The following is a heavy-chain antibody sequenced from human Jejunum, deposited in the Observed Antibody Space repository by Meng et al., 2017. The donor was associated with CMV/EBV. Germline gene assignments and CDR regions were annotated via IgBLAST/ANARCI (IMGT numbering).Heavy chain of an antibody. D-gene: IGHD6-19*01. CDR2: ISSGSSYI. CDR1: GFTFRSYS. CDR3: ARDPGGIPVDGDWFDP. Sequence: EVRVVGSGGGLVKPGGSLRLSCAASGFTFRSYSMSWVRQAPGKGLEWVSSISSGSSYIYFADSVKGRFTISRDNAKNSLYLQMNSLRAEDTAMYYCARDPGGIPVDGDWFDPWGQGTLVTVSS. J-gene: IGHJ5*02. V-gene: IGHV3-21*01.